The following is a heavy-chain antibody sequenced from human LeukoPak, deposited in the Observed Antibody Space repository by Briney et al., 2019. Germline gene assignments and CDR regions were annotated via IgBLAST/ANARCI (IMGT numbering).Heavy chain of an antibody. D-gene: IGHD2-15*01. J-gene: IGHJ3*02. CDR3: ARHRSGGSQDDAFDI. CDR2: ISGSGGSK. CDR1: GFTFSSYS. Sequence: GGSLTLSCAASGFTFSSYSMSWVRQAPGKGLEWVSAISGSGGSKYYADSVKGRFTISRQNAKNSLFLQMNSLRAEDTAVYYCARHRSGGSQDDAFDIWGQGTMVTVSS. V-gene: IGHV3-23*01.